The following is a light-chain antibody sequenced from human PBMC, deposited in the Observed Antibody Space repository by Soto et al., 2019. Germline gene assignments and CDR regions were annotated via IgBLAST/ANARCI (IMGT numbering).Light chain of an antibody. J-gene: IGKJ1*01. CDR2: TAS. CDR1: QDIMKY. V-gene: IGKV1-8*01. CDR3: QQYYAYPRT. Sequence: AVRMTQSPSSLSASIGDRVTITCRASQDIMKYLAWYQQKPGKAPQVLISTASTLQSGVSSRFSGSRSETDFTLTISGLQSEDFATYYCQQYYAYPRTFGQGTQVESK.